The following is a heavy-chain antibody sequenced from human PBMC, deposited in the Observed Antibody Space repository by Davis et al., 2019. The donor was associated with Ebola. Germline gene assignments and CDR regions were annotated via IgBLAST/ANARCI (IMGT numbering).Heavy chain of an antibody. CDR3: ARGWLRSGFDS. Sequence: HSQTLSLTCAISGDSVSSNRAGWNWIRQSPSRGLEWLGRTYYKSKWNNDYAVSVKSRITIDLDTSKNQLSLQLDSVTPEDTAVYYCARGWLRSGFDSWGQGTLVTVSS. J-gene: IGHJ4*02. CDR2: TYYKSKWNN. D-gene: IGHD5-12*01. V-gene: IGHV6-1*01. CDR1: GDSVSSNRAG.